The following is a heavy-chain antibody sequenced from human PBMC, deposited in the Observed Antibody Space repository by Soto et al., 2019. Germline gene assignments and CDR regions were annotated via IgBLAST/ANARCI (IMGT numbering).Heavy chain of an antibody. D-gene: IGHD6-13*01. V-gene: IGHV4-59*08. Sequence: QVRLEESGPGRVKPSETLSLSCIVSGGTISTYPWSWIRQPPGKGLEWIGFIYHTGSTNYNPSFKSLVTMSVDTSKTRFSLRLRAVTAADTAVYYCARQGVGSSWFRVDQWGQGTLVTVSS. CDR3: ARQGVGSSWFRVDQ. J-gene: IGHJ4*02. CDR2: IYHTGST. CDR1: GGTISTYP.